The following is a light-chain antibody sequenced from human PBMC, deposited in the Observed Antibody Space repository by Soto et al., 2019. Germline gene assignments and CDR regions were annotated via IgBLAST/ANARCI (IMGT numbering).Light chain of an antibody. V-gene: IGLV1-44*01. CDR3: AAWDDSLNGYV. CDR1: SSNIGINS. CDR2: NSN. J-gene: IGLJ1*01. Sequence: QSVLTQPPSASGTPGQRVTISCSGSSSNIGINSVNWYQQLPGTAPKLLICNSNQRPSGVPDRFSGSKSGTSASLAISGLQSEDEADFYCAAWDDSLNGYVFGTGTKLTVL.